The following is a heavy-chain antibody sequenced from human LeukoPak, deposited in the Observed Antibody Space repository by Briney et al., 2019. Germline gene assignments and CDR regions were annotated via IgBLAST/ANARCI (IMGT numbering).Heavy chain of an antibody. CDR1: GGSISSSHYY. CDR2: IYYSGTT. V-gene: IGHV4-39*01. D-gene: IGHD3-10*01. J-gene: IGHJ6*03. CDR3: ARQISDYYYYYIDV. Sequence: SETLSLTCTVSGGSISSSHYYWGWIRQTPGKGLEWIGTIYYSGTTYYNPSLESRATISEDTSKNQFSLTLRSVTAADTAVYYCARQISDYYYYYIDVWGKGTTVTVSS.